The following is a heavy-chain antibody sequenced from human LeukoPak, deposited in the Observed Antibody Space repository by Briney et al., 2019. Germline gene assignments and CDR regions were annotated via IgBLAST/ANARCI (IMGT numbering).Heavy chain of an antibody. D-gene: IGHD6-13*01. CDR1: GYTFTSYA. V-gene: IGHV7-4-1*02. CDR2: INTNTGNP. J-gene: IGHJ5*02. CDR3: ARDVGSSWYGNWFDP. Sequence: ASVKVSCKASGYTFTSYAMNWVRQAPGQGLEWMGWINTNTGNPTYAQGFTGRFVFSLDTSASTAYLHISSLKAEDTAVYYCARDVGSSWYGNWFDPWGQGTLVTVSS.